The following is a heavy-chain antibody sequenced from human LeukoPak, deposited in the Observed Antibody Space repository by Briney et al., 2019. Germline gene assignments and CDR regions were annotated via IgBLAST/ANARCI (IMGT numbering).Heavy chain of an antibody. CDR1: GFTFRSYA. CDR3: SRGRFRSGWYNWFDP. CDR2: ISYDGSNK. Sequence: GGSLRLSCAPPGFTFRSYAIHWVPQAPGKGRWWVAVISYDGSNKYYADSVKGRFTTSRDNSKNTLYMQMNSLRADDTAVYYCSRGRFRSGWYNWFDPWGQGTLVTVSS. D-gene: IGHD6-19*01. J-gene: IGHJ5*02. V-gene: IGHV3-30-3*01.